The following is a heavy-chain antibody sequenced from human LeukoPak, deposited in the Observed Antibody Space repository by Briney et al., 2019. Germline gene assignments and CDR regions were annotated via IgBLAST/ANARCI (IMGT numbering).Heavy chain of an antibody. CDR1: GVTFSTYA. D-gene: IGHD2-2*01. CDR3: ARGQGYVSYIDV. J-gene: IGHJ6*03. V-gene: IGHV3-30*04. Sequence: GGSLRLSCTVSGVTFSTYAIHWVRQAPGKGLECVAVISFDGVNTFYADSEKGRFTISRDNSNNTVYLQMNNLRPEDTAVFYCARGQGYVSYIDVWGKGTPVSVSS. CDR2: ISFDGVNT.